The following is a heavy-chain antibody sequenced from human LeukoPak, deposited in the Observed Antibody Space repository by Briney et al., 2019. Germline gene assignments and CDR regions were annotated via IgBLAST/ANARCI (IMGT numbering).Heavy chain of an antibody. CDR1: GFTFSGFA. Sequence: GGSLRLSCVASGFTFSGFAMIWVRQAPGKGLQWVSAISGPGTHTYYADSVRGRFTISRDNSRTTLYLQMNSLTVEDTAVYYCARDPRSGPTSFDYWGQGTLVTVSS. V-gene: IGHV3-23*01. CDR2: ISGPGTHT. D-gene: IGHD6-19*01. J-gene: IGHJ4*02. CDR3: ARDPRSGPTSFDY.